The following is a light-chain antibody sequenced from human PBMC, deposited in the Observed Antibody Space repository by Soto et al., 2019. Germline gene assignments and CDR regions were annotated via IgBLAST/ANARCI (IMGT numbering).Light chain of an antibody. J-gene: IGLJ1*01. CDR1: SSNIGPTYD. Sequence: QSVLTQPPSVSGAPGQRVTISCTGSSSNIGPTYDVHWYQQLPGTAPKLLIYANTNRPSGVPDRFSGSKSGTSASLAITGLQAEDEADYFCQSSDSSLSGYVFGTGTQLTVL. CDR3: QSSDSSLSGYV. V-gene: IGLV1-40*01. CDR2: ANT.